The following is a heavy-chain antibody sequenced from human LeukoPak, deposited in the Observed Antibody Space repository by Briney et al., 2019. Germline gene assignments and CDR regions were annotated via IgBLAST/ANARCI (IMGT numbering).Heavy chain of an antibody. D-gene: IGHD2-8*01. CDR2: ISSSSSYI. J-gene: IGHJ3*02. V-gene: IGHV3-21*01. CDR3: ARVKWGAFDI. CDR1: GFTFGSYS. Sequence: GGSLRLSCAASGFTFGSYSMNWVRQAPGKGLEWVSSISSSSSYIYYADSVKGRFTISRDNAKNSLYLQMNSLRAEDTAVYYCARVKWGAFDIWGQGTMVTVSS.